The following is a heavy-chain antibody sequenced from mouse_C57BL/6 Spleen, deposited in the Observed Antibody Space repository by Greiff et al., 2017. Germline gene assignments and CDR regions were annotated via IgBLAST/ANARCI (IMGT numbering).Heavy chain of an antibody. V-gene: IGHV1-52*01. CDR2: IDPSDSET. J-gene: IGHJ2*01. Sequence: QVQLQQPGAELVRPGSSVKLSCKASGYTFTSYWIHWVKQRPIQGLEWIGNIDPSDSETHYNQKFKDKATLTVDKSSSTAYMQLSSLTSEDSAVYYCARFGGLRADYWGQGTTLTVSS. CDR1: GYTFTSYW. CDR3: ARFGGLRADY. D-gene: IGHD2-4*01.